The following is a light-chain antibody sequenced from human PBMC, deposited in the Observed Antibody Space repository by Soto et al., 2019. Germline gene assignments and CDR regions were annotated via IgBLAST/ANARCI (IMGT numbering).Light chain of an antibody. CDR1: QSVSSSSY. V-gene: IGKV3-20*01. CDR2: GAS. J-gene: IGKJ1*01. CDR3: QEYGSSRT. Sequence: EIVLTQSPGTLSLSPGESATLSCRASQSVSSSSYLAWYQQKPGQAPRLLIYGASSRATGIPDRFSGSGSGTDFTLTIGRLEPEDSVVYYCQEYGSSRTFGQGTKVDIK.